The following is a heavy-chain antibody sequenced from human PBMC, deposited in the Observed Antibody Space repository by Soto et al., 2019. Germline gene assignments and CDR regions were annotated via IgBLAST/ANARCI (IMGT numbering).Heavy chain of an antibody. D-gene: IGHD6-13*01. Sequence: EVQLVESGGGLVQPGGSLRLSCAASGFTFSSYSMNWVRQAPGKGLEWVSYISSSSSTTYYADSVKGRFTISRDNAXXSXXLQMNSLRDEDTAVYYCARDSPYSSSWYDLNWFDPWGQGTLVTVSS. J-gene: IGHJ5*02. CDR1: GFTFSSYS. CDR3: ARDSPYSSSWYDLNWFDP. V-gene: IGHV3-48*02. CDR2: ISSSSSTT.